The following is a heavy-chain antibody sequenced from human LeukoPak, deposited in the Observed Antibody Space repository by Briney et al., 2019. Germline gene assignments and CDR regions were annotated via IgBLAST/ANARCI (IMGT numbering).Heavy chain of an antibody. CDR3: ARAGDDYVWGSYRGNWFDP. D-gene: IGHD3-16*02. CDR1: GGSLSSGGYS. V-gene: IGHV4-30-2*01. CDR2: IYHSGST. Sequence: SETLSLTCAVSGGSLSSGGYSWSWIRQPPGKGLEWIGYIYHSGSTYYNPSLKSRVTISVDTSKNQFSLKLSSVTAADTAVYYCARAGDDYVWGSYRGNWFDPWGQGTLVTVSS. J-gene: IGHJ5*02.